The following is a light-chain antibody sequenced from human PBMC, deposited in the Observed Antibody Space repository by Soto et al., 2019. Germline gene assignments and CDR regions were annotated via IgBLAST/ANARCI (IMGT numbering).Light chain of an antibody. J-gene: IGKJ4*01. CDR1: QSISSW. Sequence: DIQMTQSPSTLSESVGDRVTITCRASQSISSWLAWYQQKPGKAPKLLIYDASSLESGVPSRFSGSGSGTEFTLTISSLQPDDFATYCCQQYNSWGTFGGGTKVEIK. V-gene: IGKV1-5*01. CDR3: QQYNSWGT. CDR2: DAS.